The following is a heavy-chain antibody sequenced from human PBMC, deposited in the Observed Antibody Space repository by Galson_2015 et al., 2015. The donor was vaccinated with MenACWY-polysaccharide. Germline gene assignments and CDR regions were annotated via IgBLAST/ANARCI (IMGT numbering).Heavy chain of an antibody. CDR1: GFTFSSYA. D-gene: IGHD1-20*01. Sequence: SLRLSCAASGFTFSSYAMSWVRQAPGKGLEWVSAISGSGNIIYYADSVKGRFTISRDNAKDSLYLQMNSLRAEDTAVYYCSRPRYNWNDEGGYFDYWGLGTLVTVSS. J-gene: IGHJ4*02. CDR2: ISGSGNII. V-gene: IGHV3-23*01. CDR3: SRPRYNWNDEGGYFDY.